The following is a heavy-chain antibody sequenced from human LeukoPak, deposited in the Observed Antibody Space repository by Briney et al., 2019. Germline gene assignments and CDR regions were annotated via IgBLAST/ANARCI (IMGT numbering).Heavy chain of an antibody. J-gene: IGHJ4*02. D-gene: IGHD2-15*01. CDR3: AKDWVVAATTVHYFDC. CDR2: ISGSGGST. V-gene: IGHV3-23*01. Sequence: PGGSLRLSCVASGFTFSNYGMSWVRQAPGKGLDWVSGISGSGGSTFYADSVKGRFTISRDNSKNTLYLQMNSLRAEDTAVYYRAKDWVVAATTVHYFDCWGQGTLVTVSS. CDR1: GFTFSNYG.